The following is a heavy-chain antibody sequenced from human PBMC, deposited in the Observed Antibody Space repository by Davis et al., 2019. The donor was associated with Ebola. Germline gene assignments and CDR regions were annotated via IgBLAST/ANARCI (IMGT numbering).Heavy chain of an antibody. D-gene: IGHD2-2*01. J-gene: IGHJ6*02. CDR1: GASLSSYY. Sequence: MPSESLSLTCPLSGASLSSYYSSWIRHLPGKGLEWIGYTFYSGSTNYNPSLKSRVTISVDPSKNQFSRKLTSVTAADTAVYYCARRQLHYYYYGMDVWGQGTTVTVSS. CDR3: ARRQLHYYYYGMDV. CDR2: TFYSGST. V-gene: IGHV4-59*08.